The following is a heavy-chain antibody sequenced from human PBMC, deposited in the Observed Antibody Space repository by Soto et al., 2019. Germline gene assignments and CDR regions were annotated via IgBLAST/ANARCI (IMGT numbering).Heavy chain of an antibody. CDR3: AIENNVDDTYYYFKDV. D-gene: IGHD1-1*01. CDR2: ISDTGRT. Sequence: SETLSLTCTVSGASISRFYWSWIRQPPGKGLEWIGYISDTGRTDYNPSLESRVTISADTSKSQFSLRLFSVTAADTAVYYCAIENNVDDTYYYFKDVSDKRTTVTVSS. J-gene: IGHJ6*03. V-gene: IGHV4-59*12. CDR1: GASISRFY.